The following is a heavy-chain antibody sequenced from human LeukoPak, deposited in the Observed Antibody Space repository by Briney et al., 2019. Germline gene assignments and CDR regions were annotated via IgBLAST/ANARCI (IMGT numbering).Heavy chain of an antibody. CDR2: IWYDGSNK. J-gene: IGHJ3*02. Sequence: GRSLRLSCAASGFTFSSYGMHWVRQAPGKGLEWVAVIWYDGSNKYYADSVKGRFTISRDNSKNTLYLQMKSLRAEDTAVYYCARSYHDSSGYYSAFDIWGQGTMVTVSS. CDR3: ARSYHDSSGYYSAFDI. CDR1: GFTFSSYG. V-gene: IGHV3-33*01. D-gene: IGHD3-22*01.